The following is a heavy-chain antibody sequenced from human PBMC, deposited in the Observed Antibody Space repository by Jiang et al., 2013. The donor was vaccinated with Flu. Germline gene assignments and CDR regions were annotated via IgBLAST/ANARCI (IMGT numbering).Heavy chain of an antibody. J-gene: IGHJ5*02. D-gene: IGHD6-19*01. CDR2: ISGSGGST. V-gene: IGHV3-23*01. CDR3: AKDGLDSSGGNWFDP. Sequence: QAPGKGLEWVSAISGSGGSTYYADSVKGRFTISRDNSKNTLYLQMNSLRAEDTAVYYCAKDGLDSSGGNWFDPWGQGTLVTVSS.